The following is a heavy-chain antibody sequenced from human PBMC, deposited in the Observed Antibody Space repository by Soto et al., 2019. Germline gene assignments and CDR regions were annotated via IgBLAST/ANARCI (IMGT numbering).Heavy chain of an antibody. V-gene: IGHV3-23*01. Sequence: VQLLESGGGSVQPGGSLRLSCVVSGFTLGPYGVTWVRQVPGKGLEWVSGFSGGSGTTNYRDSVKGRFTIPRDDPRITGYLPMNRLGVDYTAVYYCTRWNGYGDHWGRGTLVTVSS. CDR3: TRWNGYGDH. CDR2: FSGGSGTT. D-gene: IGHD1-1*01. CDR1: GFTLGPYG. J-gene: IGHJ4*02.